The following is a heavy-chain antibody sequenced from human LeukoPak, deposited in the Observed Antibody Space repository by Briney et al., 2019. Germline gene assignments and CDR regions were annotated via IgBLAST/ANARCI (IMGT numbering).Heavy chain of an antibody. CDR2: FDPEDGET. CDR1: GYTLTELS. D-gene: IGHD3-22*01. J-gene: IGHJ4*02. CDR3: ATDPGYYDSSGYYQPRDY. V-gene: IGHV1-24*01. Sequence: ASVKVSCEVSGYTLTELSMHWVRQAPGKGLEWMGGFDPEDGETIYAQKFQGRVTMTEDTSTDTAYMELSSLRSEDTAVYYCATDPGYYDSSGYYQPRDYWGQGTLVTVSS.